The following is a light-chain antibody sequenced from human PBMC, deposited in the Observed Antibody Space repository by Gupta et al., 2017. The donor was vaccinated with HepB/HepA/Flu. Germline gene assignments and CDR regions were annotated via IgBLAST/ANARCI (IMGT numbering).Light chain of an antibody. V-gene: IGKV3-20*01. CDR1: KSVWDSQ. Sequence: EVVLMQFPGTLSLSPGERATLSCRPSKSVWDSQLAWYQQKPGQPPRLLIYDISTRATGIPDRVSGSGSGTDFTLTISRLEPEDFAVYYCQQYDSSTWTFGQGTRVEIK. J-gene: IGKJ1*01. CDR2: DIS. CDR3: QQYDSSTWT.